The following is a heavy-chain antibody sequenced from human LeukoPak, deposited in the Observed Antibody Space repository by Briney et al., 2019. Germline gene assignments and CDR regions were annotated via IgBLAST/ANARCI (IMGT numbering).Heavy chain of an antibody. CDR2: ISGSGGST. CDR1: GFTFSSYA. Sequence: LPGGSLRLSCAASGFTFSSYAMSWVRQAPGKGLEWVSAISGSGGSTYYADSVKGRFTISRDNSKNTLYLQMNSLRAEDTVVYYCAKRDGYNSAFDYWGQGTLVTVSS. D-gene: IGHD5-24*01. J-gene: IGHJ4*02. CDR3: AKRDGYNSAFDY. V-gene: IGHV3-23*01.